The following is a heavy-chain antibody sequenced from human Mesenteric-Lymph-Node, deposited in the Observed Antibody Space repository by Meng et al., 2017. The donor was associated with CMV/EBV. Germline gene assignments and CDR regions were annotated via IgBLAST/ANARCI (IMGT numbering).Heavy chain of an antibody. D-gene: IGHD2-21*02. CDR1: GFMFRSSE. CDR3: ARVGTAGLLFDY. CDR2: ISNSGNSV. Sequence: GESLKISCAASGFMFRSSEMSWVRQAPGKGLEWVSYISNSGNSVYYGDSVKGRFTFSRDNAKNAVYLQMNSLRAEDAAVYYCARVGTAGLLFDYWGQGTLVTVSS. J-gene: IGHJ4*02. V-gene: IGHV3-48*03.